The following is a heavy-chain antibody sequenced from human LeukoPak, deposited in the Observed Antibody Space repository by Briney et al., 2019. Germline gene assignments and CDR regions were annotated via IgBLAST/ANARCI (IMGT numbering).Heavy chain of an antibody. CDR2: IKKTGSET. D-gene: IGHD2-15*01. V-gene: IGHV3-7*01. CDR3: AREDGYCSGGNCYSYFDS. Sequence: GGSLRLSCAASGFTFSHFWMSWVRQAPGKGLEWVAYIKKTGSETSYVDSVKGRFTITRDNTRNSLFLQMYSLRAEDTAVYFCAREDGYCSGGNCYSYFDSWGQGTLVTVSS. J-gene: IGHJ4*02. CDR1: GFTFSHFW.